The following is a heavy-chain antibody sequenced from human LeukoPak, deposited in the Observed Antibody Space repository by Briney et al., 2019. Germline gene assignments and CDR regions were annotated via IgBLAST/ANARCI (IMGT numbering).Heavy chain of an antibody. CDR1: GFTFSSYA. D-gene: IGHD3-22*01. CDR3: AKGGQYYYDSSGYRSFDY. Sequence: GGSLRLSCAASGFTFSSYAMSWVRQAPGKGLEWVSAISGSGGSTYYADSVKGRSTISRDNSKNTLYPQMNSLRAEDTAVYYCAKGGQYYYDSSGYRSFDYWGQGTLVTVSS. CDR2: ISGSGGST. J-gene: IGHJ4*02. V-gene: IGHV3-23*01.